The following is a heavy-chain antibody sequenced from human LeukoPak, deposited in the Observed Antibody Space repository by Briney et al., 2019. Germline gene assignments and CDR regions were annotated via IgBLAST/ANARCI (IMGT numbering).Heavy chain of an antibody. V-gene: IGHV3-23*01. CDR1: GFTFSSYA. Sequence: GGSLRLSCAASGFTFSSYAMSWVRQAPGKGLEWVSAISGSGGSTYYANSVKGRFTISRDNSKNTLYLQMNSLRAEDTAVYYCAKGTRASGIFDYWGQGTLVTVSS. CDR3: AKGTRASGIFDY. J-gene: IGHJ4*02. CDR2: ISGSGGST. D-gene: IGHD1-7*01.